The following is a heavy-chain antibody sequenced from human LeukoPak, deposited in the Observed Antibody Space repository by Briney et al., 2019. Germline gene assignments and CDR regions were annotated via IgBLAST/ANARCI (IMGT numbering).Heavy chain of an antibody. J-gene: IGHJ3*02. Sequence: GGSLRLSCAASGFTFSSYAMSWVRQAPGKGLEWVSAISGSGGSTYYADSVKGRFTISRDNSKNTLYLQMNSLRAGDTAVYYCAKYVRGIAAAGIPGDAFDIWGQGTMVTVSS. D-gene: IGHD6-13*01. V-gene: IGHV3-23*01. CDR1: GFTFSSYA. CDR3: AKYVRGIAAAGIPGDAFDI. CDR2: ISGSGGST.